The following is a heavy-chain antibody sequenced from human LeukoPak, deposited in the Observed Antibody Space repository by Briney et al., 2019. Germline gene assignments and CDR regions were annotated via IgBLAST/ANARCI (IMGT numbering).Heavy chain of an antibody. D-gene: IGHD2/OR15-2a*01. Sequence: PGGSLRLSCAASGFAFADYAMHWVRQIPGKSLECVAHIHADGGRTFYADSVKGRFTVSRDNGKNSLFLQMDSLTSDDTALYYCSTWAFYHGLDVWGQGATVNVSS. V-gene: IGHV3-43*02. CDR1: GFAFADYA. CDR2: IHADGGRT. CDR3: STWAFYHGLDV. J-gene: IGHJ6*02.